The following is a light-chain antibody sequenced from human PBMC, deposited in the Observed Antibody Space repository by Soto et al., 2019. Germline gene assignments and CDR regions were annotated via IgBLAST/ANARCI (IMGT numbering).Light chain of an antibody. CDR2: AAS. V-gene: IGKV1-39*01. J-gene: IGKJ4*01. CDR3: QQSYSTPPT. CDR1: QSNSSY. Sequence: DIQMTQSPSSLSASVGDRVTITCRASQSNSSYLNWYQQKPGKAPKLLIYAASSMQSGVPSKLSGSVSGTYFTLTISSLQPEDFATYYCQQSYSTPPTFGGGTKVDIK.